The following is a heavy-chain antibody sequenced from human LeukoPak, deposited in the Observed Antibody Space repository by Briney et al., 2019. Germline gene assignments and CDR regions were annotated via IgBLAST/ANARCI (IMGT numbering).Heavy chain of an antibody. V-gene: IGHV1-24*01. D-gene: IGHD3-10*01. CDR1: GYTLTESS. CDR2: FDPEDGET. Sequence: GASVKVSCKVSGYTLTESSMHWVRQAPGKGLEWMGGFDPEDGETLYAQKFQGRVTMTEDTSTDTAYMELSSLRSEDTAVYYCAADQRGAGLGFRYGSGSYNGMDVWGQGTTVTVSS. CDR3: AADQRGAGLGFRYGSGSYNGMDV. J-gene: IGHJ6*02.